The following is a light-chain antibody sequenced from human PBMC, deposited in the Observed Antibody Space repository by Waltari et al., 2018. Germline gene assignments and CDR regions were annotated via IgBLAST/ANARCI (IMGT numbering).Light chain of an antibody. V-gene: IGLV2-11*01. CDR3: CSYAGTYTVRV. CDR1: SSHVGAYNH. J-gene: IGLJ3*02. CDR2: GVS. Sequence: QSALTQPRSVSGSPGQSVTISCTGTSSHVGAYNHVSWYQQHPGKAPKLMIYGVSKRPSGVPDRFSGSKSGNTASLTISGLQAEDEGDYYCCSYAGTYTVRVFGGGTKVTVL.